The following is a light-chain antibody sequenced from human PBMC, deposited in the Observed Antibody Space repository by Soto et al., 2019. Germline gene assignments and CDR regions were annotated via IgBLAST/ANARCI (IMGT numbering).Light chain of an antibody. V-gene: IGLV1-40*01. CDR2: GNT. CDR3: QSYDSSLRV. J-gene: IGLJ2*01. CDR1: SSNIGAGHD. Sequence: QSVLTQPPSVSGAPGQRVTISCTGSSSNIGAGHDVHWYQHLPGTAPKLLIYGNTNRPSGVPDRFSGSKSGTSASLAITGLQAEDEADYYCQSYDSSLRVFGGVTKLTVL.